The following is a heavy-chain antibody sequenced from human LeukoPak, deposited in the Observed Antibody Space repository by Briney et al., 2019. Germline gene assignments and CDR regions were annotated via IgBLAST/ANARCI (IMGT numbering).Heavy chain of an antibody. Sequence: SPSETLSLTCTVSGGSISSYYWSWIRQPPGKGLEWIGYIYYSGSTNYNPSLKSRVTISVDTSKNQFSLKLSSVTAADTAVYYCARSNLSGYSYGSLTFRGYYYMDVWGKGTTVTVSS. D-gene: IGHD5-18*01. V-gene: IGHV4-59*01. J-gene: IGHJ6*03. CDR3: ARSNLSGYSYGSLTFRGYYYMDV. CDR1: GGSISSYY. CDR2: IYYSGST.